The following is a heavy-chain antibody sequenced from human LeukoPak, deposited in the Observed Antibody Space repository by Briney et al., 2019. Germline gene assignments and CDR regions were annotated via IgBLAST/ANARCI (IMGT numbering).Heavy chain of an antibody. CDR2: ISSRSTYI. J-gene: IGHJ6*03. Sequence: GGSLRLSCAASGFTFDTYSMDWVRQAPGKGLEWVSSISSRSTYIYYADSVKGRFTISRDNANNSLHLQMNSLRAEDTAVYYCARDKSGSYDRYMDVWGTGTTVTVSS. D-gene: IGHD1-26*01. V-gene: IGHV3-21*01. CDR3: ARDKSGSYDRYMDV. CDR1: GFTFDTYS.